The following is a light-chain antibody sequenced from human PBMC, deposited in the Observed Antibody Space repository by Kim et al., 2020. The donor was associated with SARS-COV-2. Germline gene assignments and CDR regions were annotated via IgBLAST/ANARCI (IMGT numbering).Light chain of an antibody. CDR1: SSNIGAVYE. CDR2: GNS. V-gene: IGLV1-40*01. J-gene: IGLJ2*01. CDR3: QSYDSSLSGVV. Sequence: RVTISCTGSSSNIGAVYEVHWYQQLPGTAPKLLIYGNSNRPSGVPDRFSGSKSGTSASLAITGLQAEDEADYYCQSYDSSLSGVVFGGGTQLTVL.